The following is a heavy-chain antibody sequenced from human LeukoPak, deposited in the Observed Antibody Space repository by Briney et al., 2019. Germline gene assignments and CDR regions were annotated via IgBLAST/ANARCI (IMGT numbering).Heavy chain of an antibody. CDR1: GFTFSDYY. J-gene: IGHJ4*02. CDR3: ARASGYIDY. Sequence: GSLRLSCAASGFTFSDYYMSWIRQPPGKGLEWIGSIYYSGSTYYNPSLKSRVTISVDTSKNQFSLKLSSVTAADTAVYYCARASGYIDYWGQGTLVTVSS. D-gene: IGHD3-3*01. CDR2: IYYSGST. V-gene: IGHV4-38-2*01.